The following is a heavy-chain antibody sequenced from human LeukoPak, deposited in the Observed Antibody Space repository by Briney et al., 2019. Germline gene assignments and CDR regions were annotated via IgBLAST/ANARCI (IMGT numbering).Heavy chain of an antibody. J-gene: IGHJ4*02. CDR3: ARGRYSYDFLDY. CDR2: IYTSGST. V-gene: IGHV4-61*02. Sequence: PSETLSLTCTVSGGSISSGSYYWSWIRQPAGKGLEWIGRIYTSGSTNYNPSLKSRVTISVDTSKNQFSLKLSSVTAADTAVYYCARGRYSYDFLDYWGQGTLVTVSS. CDR1: GGSISSGSYY. D-gene: IGHD5-18*01.